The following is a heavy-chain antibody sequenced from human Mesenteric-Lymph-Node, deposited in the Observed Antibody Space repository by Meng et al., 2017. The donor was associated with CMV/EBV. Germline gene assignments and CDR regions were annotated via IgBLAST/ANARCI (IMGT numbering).Heavy chain of an antibody. V-gene: IGHV3-30-3*01. CDR2: ISYDGSNK. D-gene: IGHD1-26*01. J-gene: IGHJ3*02. Sequence: GGSLRLSCAASGFTFSSYAMHWVRQAPGKGLEWVAVISYDGSNKYYADSVKGRFTISIDNSKNTLYLQMNSLRPEDTAVYYCVRDTRVGATTDAFDIWGQGTMVTVSS. CDR1: GFTFSSYA. CDR3: VRDTRVGATTDAFDI.